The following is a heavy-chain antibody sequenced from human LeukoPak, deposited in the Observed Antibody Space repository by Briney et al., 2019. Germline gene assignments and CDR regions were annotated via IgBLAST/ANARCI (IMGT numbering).Heavy chain of an antibody. D-gene: IGHD1-14*01. CDR3: ARGVEPLAANTLAY. J-gene: IGHJ4*02. CDR1: GFTVITDD. V-gene: IGHV3-53*01. Sequence: GGSLRLSCAASGFTVITDDMTWVRQAPGKGLEWVSVLYSDGNTKYADSVQGRFTISRDNSKNTLYLEMNSLSPDDAAVYYCARGVEPLAANTLAYWGQGTLVTVSS. CDR2: LYSDGNT.